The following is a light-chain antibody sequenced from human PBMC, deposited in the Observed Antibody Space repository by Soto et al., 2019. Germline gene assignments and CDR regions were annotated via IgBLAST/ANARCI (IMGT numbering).Light chain of an antibody. V-gene: IGKV3-15*01. J-gene: IGKJ1*01. CDR3: QQYNNWPPVT. Sequence: IMMTQSPATLSVSPGERATLSCSASQSVSNNLAWYQQNPGQAPRLLIYDASTRATGIPARFSGSGSGTEFTLTISGLQSDDFAVYYWQQYNNWPPVTFGQGTNVDIK. CDR2: DAS. CDR1: QSVSNN.